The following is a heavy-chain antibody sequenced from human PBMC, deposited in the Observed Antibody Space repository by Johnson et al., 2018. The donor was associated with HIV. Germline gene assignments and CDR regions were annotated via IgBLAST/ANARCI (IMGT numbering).Heavy chain of an antibody. V-gene: IGHV3-23*04. CDR1: GFTFNSYV. J-gene: IGHJ3*02. CDR2: ITGSGGT. D-gene: IGHD3-3*01. Sequence: EVQLVESGGGLVQAGGSLRLSCAASGFTFNSYVMSWVRQAPGKGLEWVSSITGSGGTYYADYVKGRFTISKDTSKNTLYLQMNSLNTEDTVVYYCARVASGAFDILGQGTMVTVSS. CDR3: ARVASGAFDI.